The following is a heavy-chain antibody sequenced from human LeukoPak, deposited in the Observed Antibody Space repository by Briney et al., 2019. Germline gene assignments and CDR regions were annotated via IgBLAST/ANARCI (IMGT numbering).Heavy chain of an antibody. D-gene: IGHD6-19*01. J-gene: IGHJ4*02. CDR3: AKPSPVQQWLIRGGHYFDY. Sequence: GGSLRLSCAASGFTFSSYGMHWVRQAPGKGLEWVAFIRYDGSNKYYADSVKGRFTISRDNSKNTLYLQMNSLRAEDTAVYYCAKPSPVQQWLIRGGHYFDYWGQGTLVTVSS. V-gene: IGHV3-30*02. CDR2: IRYDGSNK. CDR1: GFTFSSYG.